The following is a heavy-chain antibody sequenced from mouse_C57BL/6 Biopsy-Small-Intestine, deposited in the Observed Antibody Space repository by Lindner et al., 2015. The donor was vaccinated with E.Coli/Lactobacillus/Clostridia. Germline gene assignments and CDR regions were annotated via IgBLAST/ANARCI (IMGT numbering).Heavy chain of an antibody. Sequence: VQLQESGAELARPGASVKMSCKASGYTFTSYTIYWVKQRPGQGLEWIGSINPTSAYTKYNQKFKDKATLTADKSSSTAYMQLSSLTSEDSAVYYCARSGLRYAMDYWGQGTSVTVSS. V-gene: IGHV1-4*01. D-gene: IGHD3-1*01. CDR2: INPTSAYT. CDR1: GYTFTSYT. CDR3: ARSGLRYAMDY. J-gene: IGHJ4*01.